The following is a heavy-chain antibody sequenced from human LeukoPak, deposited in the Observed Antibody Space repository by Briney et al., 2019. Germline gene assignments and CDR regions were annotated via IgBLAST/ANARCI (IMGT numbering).Heavy chain of an antibody. J-gene: IGHJ4*02. V-gene: IGHV4-61*02. CDR1: GGSISSNNYY. Sequence: PSQTLSLTCAVSGGSISSNNYYWSWLRQPAGEGLEWIGRIYTSGSTNYNPSLNSRVTISIGTSRNQFSLKLSSVTAADTAVYYCARTVWSGYYGDHFDYWGQGILVTVSS. CDR2: IYTSGST. D-gene: IGHD3-3*01. CDR3: ARTVWSGYYGDHFDY.